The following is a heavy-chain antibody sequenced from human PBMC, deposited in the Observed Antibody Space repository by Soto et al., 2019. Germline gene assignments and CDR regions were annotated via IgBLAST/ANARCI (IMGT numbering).Heavy chain of an antibody. V-gene: IGHV1-3*01. Sequence: ASVKVSCKASGYTFTSYAMHWVRQAPGQRLEWMGWINAGNGNTKYSQKFQGRVTITRDTSASTAYMELSSLRSEDTAVYYCARGEGRIAAAAHLGYWGQGTLLTVSS. CDR1: GYTFTSYA. D-gene: IGHD6-13*01. J-gene: IGHJ4*02. CDR3: ARGEGRIAAAAHLGY. CDR2: INAGNGNT.